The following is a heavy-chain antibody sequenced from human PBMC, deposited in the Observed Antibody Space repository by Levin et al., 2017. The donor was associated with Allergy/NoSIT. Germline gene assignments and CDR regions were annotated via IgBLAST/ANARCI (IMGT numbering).Heavy chain of an antibody. Sequence: LSLTCAASGFPFTNAWMSWVRQAPGKGLEWVGRIKSKTDGGTTQYAAPVEGRFTISRDDSKNTLYMEMNSLKTEDTAMYYCTAEPNWFDPWGQGTLVTVSS. CDR2: IKSKTDGGTT. CDR3: TAEPNWFDP. D-gene: IGHD1-26*01. J-gene: IGHJ5*02. V-gene: IGHV3-15*05. CDR1: GFPFTNAW.